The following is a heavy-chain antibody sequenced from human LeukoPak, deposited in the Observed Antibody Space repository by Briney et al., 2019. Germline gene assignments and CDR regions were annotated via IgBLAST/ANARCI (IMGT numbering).Heavy chain of an antibody. V-gene: IGHV3-20*04. J-gene: IGHJ4*02. CDR2: INWNGGST. CDR1: GFIFDDYG. CDR3: ARGGYSGSYFAY. Sequence: GGSLRLSCAASGFIFDDYGMSWVRQAPGKGLEWVSGINWNGGSTGYADSVKGRFTISRDNAKNSLYVQMNSLRAEDTALYYCARGGYSGSYFAYWGQGTLVTVST. D-gene: IGHD1-26*01.